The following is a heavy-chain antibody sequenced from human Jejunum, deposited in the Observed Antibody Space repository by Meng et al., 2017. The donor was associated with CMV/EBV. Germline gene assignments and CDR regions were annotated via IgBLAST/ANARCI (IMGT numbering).Heavy chain of an antibody. CDR1: GESINSDNY. CDR2: IYYTGNT. Sequence: LSLTCSVSGESINSDNYWSWIRQSPGKGLEWISYIYYTGNTYYNPSLKSRVTISLGTSKNQFSLKLNSVTAADTAVYYCARATNFVTVWGQGTLVTVSS. D-gene: IGHD4-17*01. CDR3: ARATNFVTV. V-gene: IGHV4-30-4*01. J-gene: IGHJ4*02.